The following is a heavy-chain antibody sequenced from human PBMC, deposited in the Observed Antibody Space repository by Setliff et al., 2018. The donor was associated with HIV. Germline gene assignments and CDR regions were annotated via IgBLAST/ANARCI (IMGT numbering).Heavy chain of an antibody. V-gene: IGHV3-33*08. Sequence: GGSLRLSCAASGFTFKNYWMHWVRQLPGKGLEWVAVLWYDGGKKHYEDSVKGRFTMSRDNAKNSLYLQMDSLRVEDTGFYYCARDPYWLEGYFDYWGPGTLVTVSS. CDR1: GFTFKNYW. J-gene: IGHJ4*02. D-gene: IGHD6-19*01. CDR3: ARDPYWLEGYFDY. CDR2: LWYDGGKK.